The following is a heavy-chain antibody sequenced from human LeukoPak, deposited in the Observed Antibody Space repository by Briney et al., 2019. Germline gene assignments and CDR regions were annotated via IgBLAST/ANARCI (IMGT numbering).Heavy chain of an antibody. V-gene: IGHV4-39*02. CDR1: GGSISSSSYY. J-gene: IGHJ4*02. CDR3: ARELELRY. D-gene: IGHD1-7*01. CDR2: IYYSGST. Sequence: SETLSLTCTVSGGSISSSSYYWGWIRQPPGKGLEWIGTIYYSGSTYYNPSLKSRVTISVYTSKNQFSLKLSSVTAADTAVYYCARELELRYWGQGTLVTVSS.